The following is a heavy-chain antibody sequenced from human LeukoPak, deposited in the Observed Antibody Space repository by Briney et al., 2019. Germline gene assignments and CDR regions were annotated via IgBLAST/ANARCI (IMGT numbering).Heavy chain of an antibody. CDR2: ISYDGSNK. Sequence: PGGSLRLSCAASGFTFSSYAMHWVRQAPGKGLEWVAVISYDGSNKYYADSVKGRFTISRDNSKNTLYLQMNSLRAEDTAVYYCARSGSERYYFDYWGQGTLVTVSS. CDR3: ARSGSERYYFDY. D-gene: IGHD1-26*01. CDR1: GFTFSSYA. V-gene: IGHV3-30*04. J-gene: IGHJ4*02.